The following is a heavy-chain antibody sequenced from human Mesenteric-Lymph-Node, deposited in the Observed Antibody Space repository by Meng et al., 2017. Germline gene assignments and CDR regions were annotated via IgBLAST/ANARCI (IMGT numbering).Heavy chain of an antibody. V-gene: IGHV3-23*01. CDR1: GFTFSSYA. CDR2: ISGSGGST. Sequence: GESLKISCAASGFTFSSYAMSWVRQAPGKGLEWVSAISGSGGSTYYADSVKGRFTISRDNSKNTLYLQMNSLRAEDTAVYYCAKDTYSGSYCCPNSAFDIWGQGTMVTVSS. D-gene: IGHD1-26*01. CDR3: AKDTYSGSYCCPNSAFDI. J-gene: IGHJ3*02.